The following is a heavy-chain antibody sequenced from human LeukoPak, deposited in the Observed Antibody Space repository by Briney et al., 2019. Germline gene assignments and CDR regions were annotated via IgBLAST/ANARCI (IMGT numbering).Heavy chain of an antibody. CDR2: IYYSGST. J-gene: IGHJ4*02. Sequence: SETLSLTCTVSGGSISSYYWSWIRQPPGKGLKWIGYIYYSGSTNYNPSLKSRVTISVDTSKNQFSLKLSSVAAADTAVYYCARGMRMVRGVYDYWGQGTLVTVSS. CDR3: ARGMRMVRGVYDY. CDR1: GGSISSYY. D-gene: IGHD3-10*01. V-gene: IGHV4-59*01.